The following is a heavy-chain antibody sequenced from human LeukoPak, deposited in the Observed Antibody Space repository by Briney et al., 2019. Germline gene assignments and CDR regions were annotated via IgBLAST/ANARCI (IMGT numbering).Heavy chain of an antibody. V-gene: IGHV1-69*13. CDR3: ARSIEHYYYYMDV. J-gene: IGHJ6*03. CDR2: IIPIFGTA. CDR1: GYTFTSYG. Sequence: ASVKVSCKASGYTFTSYGISWVRQAPGQGLEWMGGIIPIFGTANYAQKFQGRVTITADESTSTAYMELSSLRSEDTAVYYCARSIEHYYYYMDVWGKGTTVTISS. D-gene: IGHD2/OR15-2a*01.